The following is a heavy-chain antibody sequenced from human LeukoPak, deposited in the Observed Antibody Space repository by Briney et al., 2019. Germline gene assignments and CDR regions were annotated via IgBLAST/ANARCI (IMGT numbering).Heavy chain of an antibody. D-gene: IGHD3-9*01. V-gene: IGHV1-18*01. J-gene: IGHJ6*02. CDR2: VSAFNGNT. CDR1: GYTFTSYG. CDR3: ARDQEPLRYFDWLPPMAHYGMDV. Sequence: EASVKVSCKASGYTFTSYGISWVRQAPGQGLEWMGWVSAFNGNTNYAQQFQGRVTMTTDTSTSTAYMELRSLRSDDTAVYYCARDQEPLRYFDWLPPMAHYGMDVWGQGTTVTVSS.